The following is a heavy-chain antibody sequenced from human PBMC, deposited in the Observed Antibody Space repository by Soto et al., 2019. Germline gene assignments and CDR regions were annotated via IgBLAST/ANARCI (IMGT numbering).Heavy chain of an antibody. CDR2: VNPHSGYA. J-gene: IGHJ4*02. CDR3: ARAYSGTLDFDY. CDR1: GYTFKNHH. V-gene: IGHV1-8*01. Sequence: SGKVSFKASGYTFKNHHIYWVRQVTGQGLEWMGWVNPHSGYAGYAQKFQGRVTMTRTTSTSTAFMELSSLTSEDTAVYYCARAYSGTLDFDYWGQGTLVTVPQ. D-gene: IGHD1-26*01.